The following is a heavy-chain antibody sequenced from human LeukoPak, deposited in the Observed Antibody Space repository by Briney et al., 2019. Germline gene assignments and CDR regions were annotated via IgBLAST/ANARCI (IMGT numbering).Heavy chain of an antibody. Sequence: GRSLRLSCAASGFTFDDYAMHWVRQAPGKGLEWVSGINWNGGSTGYADSVKGRFTISRDNAKNSLYLQMNSLRAEDTALYYCARVIRGSSPNAYYYYMDVWGKGTTVTVSS. CDR3: ARVIRGSSPNAYYYYMDV. J-gene: IGHJ6*03. D-gene: IGHD6-13*01. CDR1: GFTFDDYA. V-gene: IGHV3-20*04. CDR2: INWNGGST.